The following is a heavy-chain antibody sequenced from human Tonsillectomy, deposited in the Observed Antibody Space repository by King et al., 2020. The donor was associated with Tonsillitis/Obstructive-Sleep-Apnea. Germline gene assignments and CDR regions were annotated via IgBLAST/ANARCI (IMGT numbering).Heavy chain of an antibody. CDR1: GFIFRSYE. CDR3: ARGPISGSSHLSLDY. CDR2: IGSSDSTI. D-gene: IGHD1-26*01. J-gene: IGHJ4*02. Sequence: VQLVESGGGLVQPGGSLRLSCAASGFIFRSYEMNWVRQAPGKGLEWVAYIGSSDSTIYYADSVKGRFTISRDNAKNSLYLQMNSLTVEDTAVFYCARGPISGSSHLSLDYWGQGTLVTVSS. V-gene: IGHV3-48*03.